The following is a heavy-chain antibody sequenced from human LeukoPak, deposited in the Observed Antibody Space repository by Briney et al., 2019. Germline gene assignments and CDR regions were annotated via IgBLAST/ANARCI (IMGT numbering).Heavy chain of an antibody. CDR2: IYPGDSDT. J-gene: IGHJ4*02. CDR1: GYSFDSYW. D-gene: IGHD6-6*01. CDR3: ARLRYSSSPSYFDY. Sequence: GESLKISCKGSGYSFDSYWIGWVRQMPGKGLEWMGIIYPGDSDTRYSPSFQGQVTISADKSISTAYLQWSSLKAADTAMYYCARLRYSSSPSYFDYWGQGTLVTVSS. V-gene: IGHV5-51*01.